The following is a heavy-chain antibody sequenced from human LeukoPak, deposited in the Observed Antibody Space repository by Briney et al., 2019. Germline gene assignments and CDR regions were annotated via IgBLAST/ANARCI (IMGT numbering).Heavy chain of an antibody. Sequence: SETLSLTCTVSGGSISSSSYYWGWIRQPPGKGLEWLGSIYYSGSTYYNPSLKSRVTISVETSKNQFSLKLSSVTAADTAVYYCAITGTSDYYGMDVWGQRTTVTVSS. D-gene: IGHD1-7*01. J-gene: IGHJ6*02. CDR1: GGSISSSSYY. CDR3: AITGTSDYYGMDV. CDR2: IYYSGST. V-gene: IGHV4-39*01.